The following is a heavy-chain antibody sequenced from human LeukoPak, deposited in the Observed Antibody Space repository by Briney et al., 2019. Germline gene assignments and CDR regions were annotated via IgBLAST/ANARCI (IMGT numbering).Heavy chain of an antibody. CDR1: GGSFSGYC. D-gene: IGHD6-6*01. V-gene: IGHV4-34*01. J-gene: IGHJ5*02. CDR3: AREEAWSSSSLGGFDP. CDR2: INHSGGT. Sequence: SETLSLTCAVYGGSFSGYCWSWIRQPPGKGLEWIGEINHSGGTNYNPSLMGRVTISVDTSKNQFSLKLTSVTAADTAVYYCAREEAWSSSSLGGFDPWGQGTLVTVSS.